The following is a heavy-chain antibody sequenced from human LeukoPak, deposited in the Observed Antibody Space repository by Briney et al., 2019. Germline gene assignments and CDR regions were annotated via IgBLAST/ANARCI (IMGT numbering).Heavy chain of an antibody. CDR2: IYYSGST. V-gene: IGHV4-59*01. D-gene: IGHD3-10*01. Sequence: SETLSLTCTVSGGSISSYYWSWIRQPPGKGLEWIGYIYYSGSTNYNPSLKSRVTISVDTSKNQFSLKLSSVTAADTAVYYCARGYGRDYYGSGSYHQLFDYWGQGTLVTVSS. J-gene: IGHJ4*02. CDR3: ARGYGRDYYGSGSYHQLFDY. CDR1: GGSISSYY.